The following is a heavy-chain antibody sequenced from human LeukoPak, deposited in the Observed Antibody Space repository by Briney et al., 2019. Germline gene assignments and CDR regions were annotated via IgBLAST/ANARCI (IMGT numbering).Heavy chain of an antibody. J-gene: IGHJ5*02. CDR1: GDSVSSNSVT. V-gene: IGHV6-1*01. D-gene: IGHD2-2*01. CDR3: ARRLTQYDCFDP. Sequence: SQTLSLTCAISGDSVSSNSVTWNSIRQSPSRGLEWLGRTYYRSTWYNDYTVSVRGRITVNPDTSKNQFSLHLNSVTPEDTAVYYCARRLTQYDCFDPWGQGILVTVSS. CDR2: TYYRSTWYN.